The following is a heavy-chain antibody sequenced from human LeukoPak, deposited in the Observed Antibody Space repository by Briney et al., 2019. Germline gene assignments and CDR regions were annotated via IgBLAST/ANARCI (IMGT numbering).Heavy chain of an antibody. CDR3: ARHLSGVTGYTYGRGIDY. J-gene: IGHJ4*02. V-gene: IGHV3-7*01. CDR2: IKKDGSEK. CDR1: GFTFSNYN. D-gene: IGHD5-18*01. Sequence: GGSLRLSCAAPGFTFSNYNMNWVRQAPGKGLEWVANIKKDGSEKFYVDSVRGRFTISRDNAKTSRYLQMISLRAEDTAVYYCARHLSGVTGYTYGRGIDYWGQGTLVSVSS.